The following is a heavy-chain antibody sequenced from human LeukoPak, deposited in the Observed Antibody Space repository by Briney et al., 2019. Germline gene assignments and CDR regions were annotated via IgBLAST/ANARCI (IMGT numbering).Heavy chain of an antibody. D-gene: IGHD3-10*01. J-gene: IGHJ4*02. CDR2: INTDGAYT. Sequence: GGSLRLSCAAFGFTFSSYGMSWVRQAPGKGLEWVSAINTDGAYTYYADSVKGRFTISRDNSKNTLYLQMNSLRAEDTAVYYCAKGSGNGYGSGPFDYWGQGTLVPVSS. CDR3: AKGSGNGYGSGPFDY. V-gene: IGHV3-23*01. CDR1: GFTFSSYG.